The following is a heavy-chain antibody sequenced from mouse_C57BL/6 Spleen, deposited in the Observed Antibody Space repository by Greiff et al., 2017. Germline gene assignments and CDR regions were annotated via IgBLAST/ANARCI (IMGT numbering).Heavy chain of an antibody. V-gene: IGHV1-54*01. D-gene: IGHD4-1*01. CDR1: GYAFTNYL. J-gene: IGHJ1*03. CDR2: INPGSGGT. Sequence: QVQLQQSGAELVRPGTSVKVSCKASGYAFTNYLIEWVKQRPGQGLEWIGVINPGSGGTNYNEKFKGKATLTADKSSSTAYMQLSSLTSADSAVYFRARRANWDDWYFDVWGTGTTVTVSS. CDR3: ARRANWDDWYFDV.